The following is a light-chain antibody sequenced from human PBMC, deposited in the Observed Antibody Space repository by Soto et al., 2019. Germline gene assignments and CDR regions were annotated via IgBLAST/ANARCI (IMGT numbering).Light chain of an antibody. J-gene: IGLJ1*01. CDR2: DAT. Sequence: QSVLTQPASVSGSPGQSIAISCTGTSSDVGGYNYVSWYQHHPGKVPKLVIYDATNRPSGVSDRFSGSKSGNTASLTISGLRAEDEADFYCCSFTSTSTYVFETGIKVTVL. CDR3: CSFTSTSTYV. V-gene: IGLV2-14*03. CDR1: SSDVGGYNY.